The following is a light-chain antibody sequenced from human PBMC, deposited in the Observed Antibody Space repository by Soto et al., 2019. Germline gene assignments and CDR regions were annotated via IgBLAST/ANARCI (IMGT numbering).Light chain of an antibody. Sequence: EIVMTQSPATLSVSPGERVTLSCRASQSVNSNLAWYQQKPGQAPRLLIYGASTRATGIPARFSGSGSGTGFTLTISSLQSEDFAVFYCQQYNNWPWTFGQGTKVEIK. CDR3: QQYNNWPWT. J-gene: IGKJ1*01. CDR2: GAS. V-gene: IGKV3-15*01. CDR1: QSVNSN.